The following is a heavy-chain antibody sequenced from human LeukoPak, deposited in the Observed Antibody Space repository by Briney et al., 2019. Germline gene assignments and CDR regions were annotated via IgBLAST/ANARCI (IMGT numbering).Heavy chain of an antibody. V-gene: IGHV4-4*07. Sequence: SETLSLTCTVSGGSISSYYWSWIRQPAGKGLEWIGRIYTSGSTNYNPSLKSRVTISVDKSKNQFSLKLSSVTAADTAVYYCARMGSAYYYYYMDVWGKGTTVTVSS. D-gene: IGHD3-10*01. CDR1: GGSISSYY. CDR2: IYTSGST. J-gene: IGHJ6*03. CDR3: ARMGSAYYYYYMDV.